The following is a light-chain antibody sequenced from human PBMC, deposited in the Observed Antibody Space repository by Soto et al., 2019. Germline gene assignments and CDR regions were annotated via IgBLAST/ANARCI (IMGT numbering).Light chain of an antibody. CDR2: GAS. J-gene: IGKJ2*01. CDR1: QSVSSNY. V-gene: IGKV3-20*01. CDR3: QQYGGSPPNT. Sequence: EIVLTQSPGTLSLSPGERATLSCRASQSVSSNYLAWYQQKPGQAPRLLIYGASSRATGIPDRFSGSGSGTHFTLTISRLEPEDFAVYYCQQYGGSPPNTFGQGTTLELK.